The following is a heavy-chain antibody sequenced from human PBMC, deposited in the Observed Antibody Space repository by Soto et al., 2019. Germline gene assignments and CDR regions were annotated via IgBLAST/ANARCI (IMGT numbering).Heavy chain of an antibody. D-gene: IGHD2-15*01. J-gene: IGHJ6*02. Sequence: EVQLVESGGGLVQPGRSLRLSCAASGFTFDDYAMHWVRQAPGKGLEWVSGISWNSGSIGYADSVKGRFTISRDNAKNSLYLQMNSLRAEDTALYYCAKETKGYTRPGIYYYYGMDVWGQGTTVTVSS. V-gene: IGHV3-9*01. CDR2: ISWNSGSI. CDR1: GFTFDDYA. CDR3: AKETKGYTRPGIYYYYGMDV.